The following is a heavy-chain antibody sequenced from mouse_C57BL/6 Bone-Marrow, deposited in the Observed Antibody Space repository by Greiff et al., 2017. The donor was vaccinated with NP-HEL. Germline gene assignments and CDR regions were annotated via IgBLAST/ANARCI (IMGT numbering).Heavy chain of an antibody. J-gene: IGHJ3*01. CDR2: ISDGGSYT. V-gene: IGHV5-4*01. CDR3: ARAVGTGFAY. CDR1: GFTFSSYA. Sequence: EVQVVESGGGLVKPGGSLKLSCAASGFTFSSYAMSWVRQTPEKRLEWVATISDGGSYTYYPDNVKGRFTISRDNAKNNLYLQMSHLKSEDTAMYYCARAVGTGFAYWGQGTLVTVSA. D-gene: IGHD2-14*01.